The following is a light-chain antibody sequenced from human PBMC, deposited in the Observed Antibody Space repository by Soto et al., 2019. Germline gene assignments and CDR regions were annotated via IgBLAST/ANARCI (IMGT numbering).Light chain of an antibody. Sequence: EIVMTQSPATLSVSPGERATLSCRASPSVSSNLAWYQQKPGQAPRLLIYGASTRATGISARFSGSGSGTEFTLTISSLQSEDFAVYYCQQYNNWPPGTFGQGTKLEIK. V-gene: IGKV3-15*01. CDR3: QQYNNWPPGT. J-gene: IGKJ2*01. CDR1: PSVSSN. CDR2: GAS.